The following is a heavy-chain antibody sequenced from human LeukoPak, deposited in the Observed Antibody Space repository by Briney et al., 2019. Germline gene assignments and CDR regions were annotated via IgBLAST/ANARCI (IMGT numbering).Heavy chain of an antibody. J-gene: IGHJ5*02. D-gene: IGHD6-19*01. CDR3: ARGAPYRSDWFDP. Sequence: ASVKVSCKASGYTFSSYGISWVRQAPGQGLEWMGWISAYNGNTNYAQKLQGRVTMTTDTSTRTAYMDLRSLRSDDTAVYYCARGAPYRSDWFDPWGQGTLVTVSS. V-gene: IGHV1-18*01. CDR2: ISAYNGNT. CDR1: GYTFSSYG.